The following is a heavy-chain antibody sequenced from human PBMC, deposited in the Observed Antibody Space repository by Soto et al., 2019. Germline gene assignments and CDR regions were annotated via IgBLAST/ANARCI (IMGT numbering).Heavy chain of an antibody. J-gene: IGHJ4*02. V-gene: IGHV1-46*01. D-gene: IGHD6-19*01. CDR1: GYTFTSYY. CDR2: INPSSGST. CDR3: ARARAGDY. Sequence: QVQLVQSGAEMKKPGASVKVSCKASGYTFTSYYMHWVRQAPGQGLEWMGIINPSSGSTSYAQKFQARVTMTRDTSTSTVYMELSSLTFEDTAVYYCARARAGDYWGQGTLVTVSS.